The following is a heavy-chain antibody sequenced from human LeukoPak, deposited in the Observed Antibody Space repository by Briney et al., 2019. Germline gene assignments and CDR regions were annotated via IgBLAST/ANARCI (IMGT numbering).Heavy chain of an antibody. D-gene: IGHD2-21*02. Sequence: PSETLSLTCTVSGGSISSYYWSWIRQPPGKGLEWIGYIYYSGSTNYNPSLKSRVTISVDTSKNQFSLKLSSATAADTAVYYCARVTAIHYYMDVWGKGTTVTVSS. V-gene: IGHV4-59*01. J-gene: IGHJ6*03. CDR1: GGSISSYY. CDR2: IYYSGST. CDR3: ARVTAIHYYMDV.